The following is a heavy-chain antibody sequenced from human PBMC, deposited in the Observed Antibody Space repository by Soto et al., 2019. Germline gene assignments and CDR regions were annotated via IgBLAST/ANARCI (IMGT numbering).Heavy chain of an antibody. CDR3: ARAKGGGDPKERYYYYYYYMDV. V-gene: IGHV3-21*01. CDR2: ISSSSSYI. Sequence: LGGSLRLSCAASGFTFSSYSMNWVRQAPGKGLEWVSSISSSSSYIYYADSVKGRFTISRDNAKNSLYLQMNSLRAEDTAVYYCARAKGGGDPKERYYYYYYYMDVWGKGTTVTVSS. D-gene: IGHD2-21*02. J-gene: IGHJ6*03. CDR1: GFTFSSYS.